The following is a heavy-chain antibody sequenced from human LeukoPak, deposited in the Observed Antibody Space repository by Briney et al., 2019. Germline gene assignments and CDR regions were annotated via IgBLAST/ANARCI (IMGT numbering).Heavy chain of an antibody. V-gene: IGHV4-4*07. CDR2: IYTGGIT. D-gene: IGHD3-9*01. J-gene: IGHJ4*02. CDR1: GGSIRSFY. Sequence: TSETLSLTCTVSGGSIRSFYWSWIRQPAGKGLEWIGRIYTGGITNYNPSLRSRVAMSIDTSRNQFSLKLSSVTAADTAVYYCAGYDILTGLWDWDQGALVTASS. CDR3: AGYDILTGLWD.